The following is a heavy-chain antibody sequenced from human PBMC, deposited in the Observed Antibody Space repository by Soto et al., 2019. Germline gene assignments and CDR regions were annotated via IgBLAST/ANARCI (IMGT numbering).Heavy chain of an antibody. D-gene: IGHD3-10*01. CDR3: ARDSNYYGSGPHHLEYYYYGMDF. J-gene: IGHJ6*02. CDR2: IYYSGST. CDR1: GGSISSGGYY. Sequence: PSETLALTCTVSGGSISSGGYYWSWILQHPGKGLEWIGYIYYSGSTYYNPSLKSRVNISVDTSKNQFSLKLSSVTAADTAVYYCARDSNYYGSGPHHLEYYYYGMDFWGQGTTVTVSS. V-gene: IGHV4-31*03.